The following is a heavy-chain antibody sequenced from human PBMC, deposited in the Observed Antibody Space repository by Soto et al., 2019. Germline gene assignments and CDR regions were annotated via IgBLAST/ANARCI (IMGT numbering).Heavy chain of an antibody. CDR2: ISGTGNYI. D-gene: IGHD3-22*01. Sequence: EVQLVESGGGLVKPGGSRRLSCAASGFSFSSYSVNWVRQAPGKGLEWVSCISGTGNYIYYADSVKGRFTISRDSDRNSLYLYMKSRRAENTAGYYCVRAGDYDSSGYYEDLDYWGQGTLVTVSS. V-gene: IGHV3-21*02. CDR3: VRAGDYDSSGYYEDLDY. CDR1: GFSFSSYS. J-gene: IGHJ4*02.